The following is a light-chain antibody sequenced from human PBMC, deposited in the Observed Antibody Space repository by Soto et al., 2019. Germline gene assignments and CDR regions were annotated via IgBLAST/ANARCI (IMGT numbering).Light chain of an antibody. CDR3: QQVFSFPPLT. CDR2: AAS. CDR1: QGISTY. Sequence: DIQLTQSPSFLSASVGDRVTITCRASQGISTYLAWYQQKPGKAPKLLIYAASTLQVGVPSRFSGSGSGTDFALPITNLQPEDSATYYCQQVFSFPPLTFGGGTRVDIK. J-gene: IGKJ4*02. V-gene: IGKV1-9*01.